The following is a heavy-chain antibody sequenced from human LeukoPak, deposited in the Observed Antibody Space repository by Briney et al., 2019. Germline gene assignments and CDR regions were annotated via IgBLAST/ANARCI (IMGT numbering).Heavy chain of an antibody. CDR3: AKGPFWSGYRFDY. V-gene: IGHV3-30*02. D-gene: IGHD3-3*01. CDR1: GFTFSGDG. CDR2: IRYDGSNK. Sequence: PGGSLRLSCAASGFTFSGDGMHWVRQAPGKGLEWVAFIRYDGSNKYYADSVKGRFTISRDNSKNTLYLQMNSLRAEDTAVYYCAKGPFWSGYRFDYWGQGTLVTVSS. J-gene: IGHJ4*02.